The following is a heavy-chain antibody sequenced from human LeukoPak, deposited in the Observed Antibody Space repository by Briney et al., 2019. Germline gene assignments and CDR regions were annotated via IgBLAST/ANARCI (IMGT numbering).Heavy chain of an antibody. CDR2: ISAYNGNT. CDR1: GGTFSSYA. CDR3: ARDDYATTSFDP. J-gene: IGHJ5*02. Sequence: GASVKVSCKASGGTFSSYAISWVRQAPGQGLEWMGWISAYNGNTNYAQKFQGRVTMTRDTSISTAYMELSRLRSDDTAVYYCARDDYATTSFDPWGQGTLVTVSS. D-gene: IGHD4/OR15-4a*01. V-gene: IGHV1-18*01.